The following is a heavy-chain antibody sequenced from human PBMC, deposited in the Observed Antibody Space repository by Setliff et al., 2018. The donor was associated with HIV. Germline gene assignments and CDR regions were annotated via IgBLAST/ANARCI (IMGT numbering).Heavy chain of an antibody. J-gene: IGHJ3*02. CDR3: ARGGKRAFDI. V-gene: IGHV4-59*11. CDR2: ISSTGAA. Sequence: PSETLSLTCTVSGDSINSHFWTWIRQSPRKGLEWIGYISSTGAAWYNPSLKSRVTMSIDTSKIHFSLTLSSVSGADTALYYCARGGKRAFDIWGQGARVTVSS. CDR1: GDSINSHF.